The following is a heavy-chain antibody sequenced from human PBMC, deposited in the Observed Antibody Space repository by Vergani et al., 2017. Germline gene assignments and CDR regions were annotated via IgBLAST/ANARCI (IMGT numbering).Heavy chain of an antibody. CDR1: GFTFSSYA. Sequence: EVQLLESGGGLVQPGGSLRLSCAASGFTFSSYAMSWVRQAPGKGLEWVSVIYSGGSSTYYADSVKGRFTISRDNSKNTLYLQMNSLRAEDTAVCYCAKIMGATGTRGPFDYWGQGTLVTVSS. CDR3: AKIMGATGTRGPFDY. V-gene: IGHV3-23*03. J-gene: IGHJ4*02. D-gene: IGHD1-7*01. CDR2: IYSGGSST.